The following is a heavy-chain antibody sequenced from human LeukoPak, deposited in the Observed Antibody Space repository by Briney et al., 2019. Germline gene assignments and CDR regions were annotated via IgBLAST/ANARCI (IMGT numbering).Heavy chain of an antibody. D-gene: IGHD6-13*01. J-gene: IGHJ3*02. V-gene: IGHV3-30-3*01. CDR2: ISYDGSNK. CDR3: ARVRKQQLVFASDI. CDR1: GFTFSSYA. Sequence: GGSLRLSCAAPGFTFSSYARHWVRQAPGKGLEWVAVISYDGSNKYYADSVKGRFTISRDNSKNTLYLQMNSLRAEDTAVYYCARVRKQQLVFASDIWGQGTMVTVSS.